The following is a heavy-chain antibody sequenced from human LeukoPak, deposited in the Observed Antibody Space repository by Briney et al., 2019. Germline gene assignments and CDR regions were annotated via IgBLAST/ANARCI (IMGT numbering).Heavy chain of an antibody. J-gene: IGHJ4*02. CDR2: IHPGDSDT. D-gene: IGHD3-16*02. V-gene: IGHV5-51*01. CDR1: GYSLGYGFDRYW. CDR3: ARQGDDSYVWGSYRYYYFDY. Sequence: GESLKISCKGSGYSLGYGFDRYWIAWVRQMPGKGLEWMGIIHPGDSDTRYSPSFQGQVTISADKSISTAYLQWSSLKASDTAMYYCARQGDDSYVWGSYRYYYFDYWGQGTLVTVSS.